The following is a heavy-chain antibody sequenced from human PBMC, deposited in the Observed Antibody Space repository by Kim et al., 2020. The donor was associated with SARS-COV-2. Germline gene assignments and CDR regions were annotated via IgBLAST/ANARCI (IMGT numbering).Heavy chain of an antibody. CDR2: A. CDR3: ATRQGMGAFDI. D-gene: IGHD3-10*01. Sequence: ANYAQKFQGRVTITADESTSTAYMELSSLRSEDTAVYYCATRQGMGAFDIWGQGTMVTVSS. J-gene: IGHJ3*02. V-gene: IGHV1-69*01.